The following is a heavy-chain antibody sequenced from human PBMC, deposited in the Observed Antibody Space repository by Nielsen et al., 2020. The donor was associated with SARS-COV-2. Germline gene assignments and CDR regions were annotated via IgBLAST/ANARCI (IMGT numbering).Heavy chain of an antibody. J-gene: IGHJ4*02. CDR2: INPKSGGT. CDR3: ARVGAATMTQLPLY. Sequence: WVGQAPGQGLEWMGRINPKSGGTNYAQKFQGRVTMTSNTSISTAYMELSSLRPEDTAVYYCARVGAATMTQLPLYWGQGTLVTVSS. D-gene: IGHD5-24*01. V-gene: IGHV1-2*06.